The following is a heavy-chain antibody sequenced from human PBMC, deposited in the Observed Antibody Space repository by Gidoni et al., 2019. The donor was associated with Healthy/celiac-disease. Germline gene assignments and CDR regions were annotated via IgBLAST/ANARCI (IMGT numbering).Heavy chain of an antibody. CDR1: GFTFSRYA. D-gene: IGHD2-2*02. CDR3: ANEIPNYLNY. V-gene: IGHV3-23*01. CDR2: ISGSGGST. J-gene: IGHJ4*02. Sequence: EVQLLESGGGLVQPGGSLRLHCAASGFTFSRYAMSWVLQAPGKGLEWVSAISGSGGSTYYADAVKGRFTISRDNSKNTLYMQRNSLRAEDTDVYYCANEIPNYLNYWGQGTLVTVSS.